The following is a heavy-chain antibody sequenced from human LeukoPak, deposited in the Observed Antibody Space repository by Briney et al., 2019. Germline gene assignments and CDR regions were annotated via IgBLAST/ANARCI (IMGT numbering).Heavy chain of an antibody. J-gene: IGHJ4*02. CDR1: GFTFSSYG. CDR2: ISSSGTYK. V-gene: IGHV3-21*01. D-gene: IGHD5-24*01. Sequence: GGSLRLSCAASGFTFSSYGMHWVRQAPGKGLEWVSSISSSGTYKYYADSVKGRFTISRDNAKNSLYLQMNSLRAEDTAVYYCARGGYNGFDYWGQGTLVTVSS. CDR3: ARGGYNGFDY.